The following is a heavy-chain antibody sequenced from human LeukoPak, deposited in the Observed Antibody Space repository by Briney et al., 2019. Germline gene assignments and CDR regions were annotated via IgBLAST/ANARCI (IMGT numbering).Heavy chain of an antibody. V-gene: IGHV5-51*01. D-gene: IGHD5-12*01. J-gene: IGHJ4*01. CDR2: LYPRDSDT. CDR3: ARQMGVASRKNYFDS. Sequence: GESLKISCQASGYNFTRYWIGWVRQMPGKGLEWMGLLYPRDSDTRYSPSFQGQVTFSADNSINTAYLQWSSLRASDTGIYYCARQMGVASRKNYFDSWGQGTLVTVSA. CDR1: GYNFTRYW.